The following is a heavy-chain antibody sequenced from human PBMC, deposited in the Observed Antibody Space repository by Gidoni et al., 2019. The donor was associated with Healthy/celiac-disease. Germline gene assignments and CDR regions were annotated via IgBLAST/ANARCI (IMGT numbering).Heavy chain of an antibody. CDR3: ASPYYGSGGDYFDY. D-gene: IGHD3-10*01. V-gene: IGHV3-33*08. J-gene: IGHJ4*02. CDR2: IWYNGSNK. CDR1: GFTFSSYG. Sequence: QVQLVASGGGVVQPGRSLRLSCAASGFTFSSYGMHWVRQAPGKGLEWVAVIWYNGSNKYYADSVKGRFTISRDNSKNTLYLQMNSLRAEDTAVYYCASPYYGSGGDYFDYWGQGTLVTVSS.